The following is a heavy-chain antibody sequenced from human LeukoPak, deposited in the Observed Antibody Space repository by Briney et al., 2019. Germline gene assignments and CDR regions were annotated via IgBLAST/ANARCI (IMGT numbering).Heavy chain of an antibody. Sequence: ALTLSCLSSVCMFSEHYIDGVRPPAGRGVEWVGRSKNKGSSYNTEYAASVEGRFTISRDVSENSLYLKVKSLRPEDTAVYYCGRSAMNANNGMDLWGQGTRVTVPS. J-gene: IGHJ6*02. V-gene: IGHV3-72*01. CDR2: SKNKGSSYNT. D-gene: IGHD1/OR15-1a*01. CDR3: GRSAMNANNGMDL. CDR1: VCMFSEHY.